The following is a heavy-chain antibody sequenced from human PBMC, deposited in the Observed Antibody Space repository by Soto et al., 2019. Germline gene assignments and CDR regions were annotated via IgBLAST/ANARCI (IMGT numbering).Heavy chain of an antibody. D-gene: IGHD2-15*01. CDR1: GFTFSSYS. CDR2: ISSSSSTI. J-gene: IGHJ6*02. V-gene: IGHV3-48*02. Sequence: GGSLRLSCAASGFTFSSYSMNWVRQAPGKGLEWVSYISSSSSTIYYADSVKGRFTISRDNAKNSLYLQMNSLRDEDTAVYYCARDGLGYCSGGSCYTYYYYGMGVWGQGTTVTVSS. CDR3: ARDGLGYCSGGSCYTYYYYGMGV.